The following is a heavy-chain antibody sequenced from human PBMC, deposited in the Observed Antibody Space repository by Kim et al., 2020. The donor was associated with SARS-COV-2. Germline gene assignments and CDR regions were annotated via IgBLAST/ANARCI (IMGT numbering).Heavy chain of an antibody. Sequence: GESLKISCKGSGYSFTSYWIGWVRQMPGKGLEWMGIIYPGDSDTRYSPSFQGQVTISADKSISTAYLQWSSLKASDTAMYYCARLRARRITMIVVVIDAFDIWGQGTMVTVSS. V-gene: IGHV5-51*01. J-gene: IGHJ3*02. CDR2: IYPGDSDT. CDR1: GYSFTSYW. CDR3: ARLRARRITMIVVVIDAFDI. D-gene: IGHD3-22*01.